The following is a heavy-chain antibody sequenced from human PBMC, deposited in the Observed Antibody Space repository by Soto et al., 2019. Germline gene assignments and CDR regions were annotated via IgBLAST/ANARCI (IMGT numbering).Heavy chain of an antibody. Sequence: PGGSLRLSCAASGFTFSSYGMHWVRQAPGKGLEWVAVIWYDGSNKYYADSVKGRFAISRDNSKNTLYLQMNSLRAEDTAVYYCARDGHLAAAAPYYFDYWGQGTLVTVSS. J-gene: IGHJ4*02. CDR2: IWYDGSNK. V-gene: IGHV3-33*08. D-gene: IGHD6-13*01. CDR3: ARDGHLAAAAPYYFDY. CDR1: GFTFSSYG.